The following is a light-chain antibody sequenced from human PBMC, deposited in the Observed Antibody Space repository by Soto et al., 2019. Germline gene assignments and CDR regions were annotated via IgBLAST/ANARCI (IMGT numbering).Light chain of an antibody. V-gene: IGLV2-14*01. CDR1: RSDDGGSDY. Sequence: QSALTQPASVSGSPGQSITISCTGTRSDDGGSDYVSWYQQYPGKAPKLMIYEVNNRPSGGSYRFSGSKSANTAPLTISGLRPDDEDDYNCSSYTRSPTPYVFGTGTKVTVL. J-gene: IGLJ1*01. CDR2: EVN. CDR3: SSYTRSPTPYV.